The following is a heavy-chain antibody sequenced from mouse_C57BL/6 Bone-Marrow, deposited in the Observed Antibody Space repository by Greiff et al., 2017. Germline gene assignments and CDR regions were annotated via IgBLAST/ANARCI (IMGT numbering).Heavy chain of an antibody. CDR2: SRNKANDYTT. J-gene: IGHJ4*01. V-gene: IGHV7-1*01. CDR3: ARDAAGAMDY. CDR1: GFTFSDFY. Sequence: EVKLMESGGGLVQSGRSLRLSCATSGFTFSDFYMEWVRQAPGKGLEWIAASRNKANDYTTEYSASVKGRFIVSRDTSQSILYLQMNALRAEDTAMYYCARDAAGAMDYWGQGTSVTVAS.